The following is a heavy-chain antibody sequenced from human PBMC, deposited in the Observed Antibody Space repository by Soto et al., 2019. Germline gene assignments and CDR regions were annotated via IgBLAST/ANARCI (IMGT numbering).Heavy chain of an antibody. J-gene: IGHJ6*02. CDR1: GGSISSAGYY. CDR2: IYYSGST. Sequence: TLSLTCTVSGGSISSAGYYWSWIRQHPGKGLEWIGYIYYSGSTYYNPSLKSRVTISVDTSKNQFSLKLSSVTAADTAVYYCARVLTDNLYYYYGMDVWGQGTTVTVSS. V-gene: IGHV4-31*03. D-gene: IGHD2-15*01. CDR3: ARVLTDNLYYYYGMDV.